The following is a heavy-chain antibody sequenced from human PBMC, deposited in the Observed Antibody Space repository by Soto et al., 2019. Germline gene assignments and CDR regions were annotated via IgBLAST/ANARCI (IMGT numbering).Heavy chain of an antibody. CDR1: GGSISRSSYY. J-gene: IGHJ5*02. D-gene: IGHD3-3*01. CDR3: ARHSVDRIFGVVAQPNWFDP. V-gene: IGHV4-39*01. CDR2: IYYSGST. Sequence: PSETLSLTCTVSGGSISRSSYYWGWIRQPPGKGLEWIGSIYYSGSTYYNPSLKSRVTISVDTSKNQFSLKLSSVTAADTAVYYCARHSVDRIFGVVAQPNWFDPWGQGTLVTVSS.